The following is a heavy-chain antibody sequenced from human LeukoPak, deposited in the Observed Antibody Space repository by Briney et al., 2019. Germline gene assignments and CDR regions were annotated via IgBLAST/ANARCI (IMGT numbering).Heavy chain of an antibody. V-gene: IGHV1-69*13. CDR3: AGGVGVVVPAAIAHYYYYGMDV. Sequence: ASVKVSCKASGGTFSSYAISWVRQAPGQGLEWMGGIIPIFGTANYAQKFQGRVTITADESTSTAYMELSSLRSEDTAVYYCAGGVGVVVPAAIAHYYYYGMDVWGQGTTVTVSS. J-gene: IGHJ6*02. D-gene: IGHD2-2*02. CDR2: IIPIFGTA. CDR1: GGTFSSYA.